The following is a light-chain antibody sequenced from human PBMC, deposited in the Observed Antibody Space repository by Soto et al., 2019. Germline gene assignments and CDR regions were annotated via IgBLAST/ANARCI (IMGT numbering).Light chain of an antibody. Sequence: EIVLTYSPGTLSLSQWEIATLSCRASQSVSSSTYLAWYQQKVGQAPRLLIYDASSRATGIPDRFSGSGSGTDFTLTISRLEPEDFAVYYCQQYGSSPITVGQGTRLEIK. J-gene: IGKJ5*01. CDR2: DAS. V-gene: IGKV3-20*01. CDR1: QSVSSSTY. CDR3: QQYGSSPIT.